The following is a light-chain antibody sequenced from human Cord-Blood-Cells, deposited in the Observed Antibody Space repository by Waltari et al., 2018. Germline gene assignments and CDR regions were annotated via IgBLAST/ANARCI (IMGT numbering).Light chain of an antibody. CDR1: QSVSSY. V-gene: IGKV3-11*01. CDR2: DAS. Sequence: LSLSPGERATLSCRASQSVSSYLAWYQQKPGQAPRLLIYDASNRATGIPARFIGSGSGTDFTLTISSLEPEDFAVYYCQQRSNWPPMYTFGQGTKLEIK. J-gene: IGKJ2*01. CDR3: QQRSNWPPMYT.